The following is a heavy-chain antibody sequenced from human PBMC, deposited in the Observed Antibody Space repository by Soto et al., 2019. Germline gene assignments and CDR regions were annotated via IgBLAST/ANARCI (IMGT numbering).Heavy chain of an antibody. V-gene: IGHV4-59*01. CDR3: ARGGLYDSSGYHKNNWFDP. CDR1: GGSISSYY. CDR2: IYYSGST. J-gene: IGHJ5*02. Sequence: ETLSLTCTVSGGSISSYYWSWIRQPPGKGLEWIGYIYYSGSTNYNPSLKSRVTISVDTSKNQFSLKLSSVTAADTAVYYCARGGLYDSSGYHKNNWFDPWGQGTLVTVYS. D-gene: IGHD3-22*01.